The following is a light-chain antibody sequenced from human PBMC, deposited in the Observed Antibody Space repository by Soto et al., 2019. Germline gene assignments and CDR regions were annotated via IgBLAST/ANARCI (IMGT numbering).Light chain of an antibody. V-gene: IGKV3-20*01. J-gene: IGKJ3*01. CDR3: QQYGSSPFT. Sequence: EVVLTQSPVTLSLSPGERATLSCRASQSVSSPYLAWYQQKPGQPPRLLIYGASSRATDIPDRFIGSGSGTEFPLTIARLAPEDCAIYYFQQYGSSPFTFGPGTKVDI. CDR1: QSVSSPY. CDR2: GAS.